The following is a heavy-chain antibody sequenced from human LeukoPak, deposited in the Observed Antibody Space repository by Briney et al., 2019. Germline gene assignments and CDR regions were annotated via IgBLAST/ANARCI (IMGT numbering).Heavy chain of an antibody. D-gene: IGHD3-9*01. CDR3: AREAYDILTGYRSYWYFDL. V-gene: IGHV3-11*05. Sequence: GGSLRVSCAASGFTFSDYYMSWIRQAPGKGLEWVSYISSSSLYTNYADSVKGRFTISRDNAKNSLYLQMNSLRAEDTAVYYCAREAYDILTGYRSYWYFDLWGRGTLVTVSS. J-gene: IGHJ2*01. CDR2: ISSSSLYT. CDR1: GFTFSDYY.